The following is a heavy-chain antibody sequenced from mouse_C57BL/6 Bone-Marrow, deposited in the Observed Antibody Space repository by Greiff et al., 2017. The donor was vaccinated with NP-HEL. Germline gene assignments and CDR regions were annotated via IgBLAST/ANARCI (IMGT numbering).Heavy chain of an antibody. Sequence: VQLQQSGAELVRPGASVKLSCTVPGFPPPSDPPPFVPPLPSHVLYCILMIDTENGDTEYASKFQGTATITADTSSNTAYLQLSSLTSEDTAVYYCTTGGSSPYAMDYWGQGTSVTVSS. J-gene: IGHJ4*01. CDR1: GFPPPSDP. D-gene: IGHD1-1*01. CDR3: TTGGSSPYAMDY. CDR2: IDTENGDT. V-gene: IGHV14-4*01.